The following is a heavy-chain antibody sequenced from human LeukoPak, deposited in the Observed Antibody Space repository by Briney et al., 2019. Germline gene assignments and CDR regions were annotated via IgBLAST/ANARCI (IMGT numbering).Heavy chain of an antibody. CDR1: GFTFSSYG. Sequence: GGSLRLSCAASGFTFSSYGMSWVRQAPGKGLEWVSAISGSGGSTYYADSVKGRFTISRDNSKNTLYLQMNSLRAEDTAVYYCAKFFRPLGMYYFDYWGQGTLVTVSS. CDR2: ISGSGGST. V-gene: IGHV3-23*01. J-gene: IGHJ4*02. D-gene: IGHD3-10*01. CDR3: AKFFRPLGMYYFDY.